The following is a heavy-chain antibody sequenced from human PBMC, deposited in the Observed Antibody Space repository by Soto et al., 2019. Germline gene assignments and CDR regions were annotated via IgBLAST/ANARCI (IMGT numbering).Heavy chain of an antibody. Sequence: GGSLRLSCTASGFTFNDYYMTWFRRAPGTGLEWVSYISSTGSYTNYAESVKGRFTISRDNAKNSLYLQMDSLRDEDTAVYYCARDPSIRSPPDYWGRGTLVTVSS. J-gene: IGHJ4*02. CDR1: GFTFNDYY. V-gene: IGHV3-11*05. CDR3: ARDPSIRSPPDY. D-gene: IGHD3-3*02. CDR2: ISSTGSYT.